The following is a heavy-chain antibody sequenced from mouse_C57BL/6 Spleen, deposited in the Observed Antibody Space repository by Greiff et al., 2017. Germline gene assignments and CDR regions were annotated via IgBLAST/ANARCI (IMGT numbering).Heavy chain of an antibody. D-gene: IGHD2-1*01. CDR1: GYTFTSYW. CDR2: IDPSDSYT. Sequence: QVQLQQPGAELVMPGASVKLSCKASGYTFTSYWMHWVKQRPGQGLEWIGEIDPSDSYTNYNQKFKGKSTLTVDKSSSTAYMQLSSLTSEDSAVYYCARYRNYGGFDYWGQGTTLTVSS. V-gene: IGHV1-69*01. CDR3: ARYRNYGGFDY. J-gene: IGHJ2*01.